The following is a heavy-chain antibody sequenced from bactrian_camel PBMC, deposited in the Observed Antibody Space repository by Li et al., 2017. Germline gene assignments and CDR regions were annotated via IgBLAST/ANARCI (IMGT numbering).Heavy chain of an antibody. D-gene: IGHD2*01. Sequence: QLVESGGGLVQPGGSLRLSCEASGFTGSGGCMAWFRQAPGKEREGIAAIDVRAGTSYKESVKGRFTISKNSANYTLYLQMNKLKPEDTGMYYCAAQPGILCRCFGYNSYNVWGQGTQVTVS. J-gene: IGHJ4*01. CDR3: AAQPGILCRCFGYNSYNV. V-gene: IGHV3S26*01. CDR1: GFTGSGGC. CDR2: IDVRAGT.